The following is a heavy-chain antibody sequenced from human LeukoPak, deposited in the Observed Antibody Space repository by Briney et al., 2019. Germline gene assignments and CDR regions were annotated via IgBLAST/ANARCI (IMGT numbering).Heavy chain of an antibody. CDR2: FDPEDGET. J-gene: IGHJ4*02. Sequence: ASVKVSCKASGYTFTTYYIHWVRQAPGKGLEWMGGFDPEDGETIYAQKFQGRVTMTEDTSTDTAYMELSSLRSEDTAVYYCATDWGRLSGYYRYWGQGTLVTVSS. CDR1: GYTFTTYY. CDR3: ATDWGRLSGYYRY. D-gene: IGHD3-22*01. V-gene: IGHV1-24*01.